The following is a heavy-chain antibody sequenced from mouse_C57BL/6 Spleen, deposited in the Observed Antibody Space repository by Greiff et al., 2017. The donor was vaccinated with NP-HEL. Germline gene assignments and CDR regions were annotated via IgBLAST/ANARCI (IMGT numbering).Heavy chain of an antibody. CDR2: IYPGVGDT. J-gene: IGHJ2*01. CDR1: GYAFSSYW. D-gene: IGHD1-1*01. CDR3: ARRGGDYYGSSPLDY. Sequence: VQLQQSGAELVKPGASVKISCKASGYAFSSYWMNWVKQRPGKGLEWIGQIYPGVGDTNYNGKFKGKATLTADKSSSTAYMQLSSLTSEDSAVYFCARRGGDYYGSSPLDYWGQGTTLTVSS. V-gene: IGHV1-80*01.